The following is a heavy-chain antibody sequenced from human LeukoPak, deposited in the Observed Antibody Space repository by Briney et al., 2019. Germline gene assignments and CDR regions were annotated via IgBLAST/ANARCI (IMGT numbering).Heavy chain of an antibody. V-gene: IGHV3-9*03. D-gene: IGHD6-13*01. J-gene: IGHJ4*02. CDR1: GFTFDDYA. CDR3: AKDMTSSSLRGMVDY. CDR2: ISWNSGSI. Sequence: GGSLRLSCAVSGFTFDDYAMHWVRQVPGKGLEWVSGISWNSGSIGYADSVKGRFTISRDNAKNSLYLQMNSLRAEDMALYYCAKDMTSSSLRGMVDYWGQGTLVTVSS.